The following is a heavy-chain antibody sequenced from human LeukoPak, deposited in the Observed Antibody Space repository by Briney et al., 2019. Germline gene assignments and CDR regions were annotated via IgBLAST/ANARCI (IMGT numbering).Heavy chain of an antibody. Sequence: SVKVSCKASGGTFSSYAISWVRQAPGQGLEWMGGIIPIFGTANYAQKFQGRVTITADESTGTAYMELSRLRSDDTAVYYCAREGRGWAFDIWGQGTTVTVSS. V-gene: IGHV1-69*01. CDR3: AREGRGWAFDI. CDR1: GGTFSSYA. D-gene: IGHD2-15*01. J-gene: IGHJ3*02. CDR2: IIPIFGTA.